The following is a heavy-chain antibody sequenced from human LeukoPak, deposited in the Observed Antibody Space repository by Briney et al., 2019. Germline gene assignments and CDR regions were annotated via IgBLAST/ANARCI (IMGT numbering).Heavy chain of an antibody. J-gene: IGHJ3*02. CDR2: IYYSGTT. V-gene: IGHV4-59*08. CDR1: GGSISGYY. Sequence: PSETLSLTCSVSGGSISGYYWSWIRQPPGKGLEWIGYIYYSGTTIYNPSLRSRLTISLDTSKNQFSLNLSSVTAADTAVYYCARQRGSVGAFEIWGQGTMVTVSS. D-gene: IGHD3-10*01. CDR3: ARQRGSVGAFEI.